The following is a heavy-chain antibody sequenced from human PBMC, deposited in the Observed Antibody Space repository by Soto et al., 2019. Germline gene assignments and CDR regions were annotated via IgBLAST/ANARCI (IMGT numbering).Heavy chain of an antibody. CDR1: GFTFSSYG. CDR3: ARDESNSVDYVDPNVDY. J-gene: IGHJ4*02. V-gene: IGHV3-33*01. CDR2: IWYDGSNK. D-gene: IGHD4-17*01. Sequence: QVQLVESGGGVVQPGRSLRLSCAASGFTFSSYGMHWVRQAPGKGLEWVAVIWYDGSNKYYADSVKGRFTISRDNSKNTLYLQMNSLRAEDTAVYYCARDESNSVDYVDPNVDYWGQGTLVTVSS.